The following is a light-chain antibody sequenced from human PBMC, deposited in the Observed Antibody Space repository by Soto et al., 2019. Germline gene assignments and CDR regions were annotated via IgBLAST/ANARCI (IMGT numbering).Light chain of an antibody. CDR3: QQYGNSPPGT. V-gene: IGKV3-20*01. CDR1: QSVGNSH. Sequence: ETVLTQSPGTLYFSPGERATLSCRASQSVGNSHVAWYQQRRGPPPRLLIYGASNRATGIPDRFSGSGSGADFTLTISRLEPEDFAVYFCQQYGNSPPGTFGQGTRLEIK. CDR2: GAS. J-gene: IGKJ5*01.